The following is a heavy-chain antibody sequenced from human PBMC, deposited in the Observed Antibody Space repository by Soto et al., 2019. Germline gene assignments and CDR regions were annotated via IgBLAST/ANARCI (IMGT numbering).Heavy chain of an antibody. CDR1: GGSFNGYS. Sequence: SETLSLTCAVYGGSFNGYSWTWIRQPPGKGLEWIGEINHSGSSDYNPSLESRVTISLNTSKKHFSLRLSSVTAADTAVYSCARASLGYCSGDTCYSGLDYWGQGTLVTVSS. CDR3: ARASLGYCSGDTCYSGLDY. D-gene: IGHD2-15*01. CDR2: INHSGSS. J-gene: IGHJ4*02. V-gene: IGHV4-34*01.